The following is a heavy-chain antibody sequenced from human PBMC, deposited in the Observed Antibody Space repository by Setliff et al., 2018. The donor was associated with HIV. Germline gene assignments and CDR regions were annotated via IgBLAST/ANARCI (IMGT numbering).Heavy chain of an antibody. CDR3: ASSTITIFGVVPYYFDY. D-gene: IGHD3-3*01. Sequence: SVKVSCKASGGTFNSYAINWVRQAPGQGLEWMGGIIPVFGTANYAQNFQGRVTITADESTSTAYMELSSLRSEDTAVYYCASSTITIFGVVPYYFDYWGQGTLVTVSS. CDR1: GGTFNSYA. CDR2: IIPVFGTA. J-gene: IGHJ4*02. V-gene: IGHV1-69*13.